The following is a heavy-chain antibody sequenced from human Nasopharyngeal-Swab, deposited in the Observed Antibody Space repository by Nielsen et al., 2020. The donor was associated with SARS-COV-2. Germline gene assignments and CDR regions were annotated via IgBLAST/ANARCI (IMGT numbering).Heavy chain of an antibody. CDR2: IYYSGST. V-gene: IGHV4-30-4*01. CDR1: GGSISSGAYY. CDR3: ARVFEAAAGLDY. Sequence: LRLSCTFSGGSISSGAYYWSWIRQPPGKGLEWIGYIYYSGSTYYNPSLKSRVTISVDTSKNQFSLKLSSVTAADTAVYYCARVFEAAAGLDYWGQGTLVTVSS. J-gene: IGHJ4*02. D-gene: IGHD6-13*01.